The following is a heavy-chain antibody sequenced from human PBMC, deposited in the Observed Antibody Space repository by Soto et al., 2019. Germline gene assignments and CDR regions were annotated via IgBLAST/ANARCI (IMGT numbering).Heavy chain of an antibody. CDR2: ISGSGGST. CDR3: ANDPWGYFVGAEGWFDP. V-gene: IGHV3-23*01. J-gene: IGHJ5*02. D-gene: IGHD1-26*01. CDR1: GFTFSSYA. Sequence: EVQLLESGGGLVQPGGSLRLSCAASGFTFSSYAMSWVRQAPGKGLEWVSAISGSGGSTYYADSVKGRFTISRDNSKNTLYLQRNSLRAVETAVYYCANDPWGYFVGAEGWFDPWGQGTLVTVSS.